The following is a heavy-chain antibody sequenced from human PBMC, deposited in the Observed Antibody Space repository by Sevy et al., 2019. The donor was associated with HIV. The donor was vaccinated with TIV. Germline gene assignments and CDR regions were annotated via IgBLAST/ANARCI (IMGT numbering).Heavy chain of an antibody. CDR3: ASRPFIAAKGPFDY. CDR1: GGSISSPSYY. D-gene: IGHD6-25*01. V-gene: IGHV4-39*01. CDR2: IYYSGST. Sequence: SETLSLTCTVSGGSISSPSYYWGWIRQPPGKGLEWIGSIYYSGSTYYNPSLKSRVTISVDTSKSQFSLKLSSVTAADTAISYCASRPFIAAKGPFDYWGQGTLVTVSS. J-gene: IGHJ4*02.